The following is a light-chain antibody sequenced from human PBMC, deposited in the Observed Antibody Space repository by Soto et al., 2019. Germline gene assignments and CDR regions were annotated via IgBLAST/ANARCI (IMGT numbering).Light chain of an antibody. J-gene: IGLJ2*01. CDR2: LNSDGSH. V-gene: IGLV4-69*01. Sequence: QLVLTQSPSASASLGASVKLTCTLSSGHSNYAIAWHQRQPEQGPRYLMKLNSDGSHSKGDGIPDRFSGSSSGTERYLTISSLQSEDEADYYCQTWGTGIQVFGRGTQLTVL. CDR1: SGHSNYA. CDR3: QTWGTGIQV.